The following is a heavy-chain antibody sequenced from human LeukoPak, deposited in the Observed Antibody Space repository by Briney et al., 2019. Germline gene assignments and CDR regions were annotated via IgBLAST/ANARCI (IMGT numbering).Heavy chain of an antibody. CDR3: ARDPGGGGYDYGYYYYYMDV. V-gene: IGHV4-38-2*02. D-gene: IGHD5-12*01. CDR1: GYSISSGYY. J-gene: IGHJ6*03. Sequence: SETLSLTCTVSGYSISSGYYWGWIRQPPGKGLEWIGSIYHSGSTYYNPSLKSRVTISVDTSKNQFSLKLSSVTAADTAVYYCARDPGGGGYDYGYYYYYMDVWGKGTTVTVSS. CDR2: IYHSGST.